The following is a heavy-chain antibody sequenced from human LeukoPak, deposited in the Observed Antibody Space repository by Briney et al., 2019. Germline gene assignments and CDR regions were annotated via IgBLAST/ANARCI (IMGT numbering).Heavy chain of an antibody. J-gene: IGHJ4*02. CDR1: GGSISSYY. CDR2: IYYSGST. D-gene: IGHD3-10*01. Sequence: PSETLSLTCTVSGGSISSYYWSWIRQPPGKGLEWIGYIYYSGSTDYNPSLKRRVTISVDTSKNQFSLKLSSVTAADTAVYYCARDGKGFPFDYWGQGTLVTVSS. CDR3: ARDGKGFPFDY. V-gene: IGHV4-59*01.